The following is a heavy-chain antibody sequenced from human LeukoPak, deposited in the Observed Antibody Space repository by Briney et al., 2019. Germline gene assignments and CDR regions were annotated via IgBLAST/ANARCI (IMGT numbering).Heavy chain of an antibody. J-gene: IGHJ4*02. D-gene: IGHD3-22*01. CDR2: IIYSGST. CDR3: ARVDDSSGYPQTGFYDY. V-gene: IGHV4-59*08. CDR1: GAPFSNYY. Sequence: SETLSLTCTVSGAPFSNYYWSWIRQPPGKGLEWIGYIIYSGSTKYNPSLKSRVTLSADTSKNQFSLKLSSVTAADTAMYYCARVDDSSGYPQTGFYDYWGQGTLVTVSS.